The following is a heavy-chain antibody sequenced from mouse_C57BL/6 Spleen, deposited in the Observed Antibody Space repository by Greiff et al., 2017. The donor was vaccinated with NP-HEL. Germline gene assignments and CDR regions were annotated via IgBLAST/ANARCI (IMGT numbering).Heavy chain of an antibody. J-gene: IGHJ4*01. CDR1: GYTFTSYW. V-gene: IGHV1-69*01. D-gene: IGHD4-1*01. CDR3: ARKGKGLTGPDYAMDY. CDR2: IDPSDSYT. Sequence: QVQLQQPGAELVMPGASVKLSCKASGYTFTSYWMHWVKQRPGQGLEWIGEIDPSDSYTNYNQKFKGKSTLTVDKSSSTAYMQLSSLTSEDSAVYCCARKGKGLTGPDYAMDYWGRGTSVTVSS.